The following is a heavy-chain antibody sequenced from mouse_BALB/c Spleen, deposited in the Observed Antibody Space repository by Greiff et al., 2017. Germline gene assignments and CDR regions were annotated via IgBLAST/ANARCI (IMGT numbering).Heavy chain of an antibody. D-gene: IGHD2-4*01. CDR1: GYTFTEYI. CDR3: ARHDVHDYYYAMDY. V-gene: IGHV1-62-2*01. Sequence: VKLQESGAELVKPGASVKLSCKASGYTFTEYIIPWVKQMSGQGLEWIGWFYPGGGSIKYNEKFKDKATLTADKSSSTVYMELSRLTAEDSAVYFCARHDVHDYYYAMDYGGQGTSVTVSS. J-gene: IGHJ4*01. CDR2: FYPGGGSI.